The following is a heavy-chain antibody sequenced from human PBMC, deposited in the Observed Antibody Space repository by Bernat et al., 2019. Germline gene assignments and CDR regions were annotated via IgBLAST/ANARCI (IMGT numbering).Heavy chain of an antibody. CDR1: GFTVSSNY. CDR2: ISSSSSYI. CDR3: ARGCGGSCYFHDAFDI. J-gene: IGHJ3*02. Sequence: EVQLVESGGGLVQPGGSLRLSCTASGFTVSSNYMSWVRQAPGKGLEWVSSISSSSSYIYYADSVKGRFTISRDNAKNSLYLQMNSLRAEDTAVYYCARGCGGSCYFHDAFDIWGQGTMVTVSS. V-gene: IGHV3-21*01. D-gene: IGHD2-15*01.